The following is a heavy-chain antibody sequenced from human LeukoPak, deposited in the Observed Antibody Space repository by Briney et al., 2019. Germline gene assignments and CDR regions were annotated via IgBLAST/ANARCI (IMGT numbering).Heavy chain of an antibody. CDR2: INPNSGGT. CDR3: ARGGNRRGYDAFDI. Sequence: ASVKVSCKASGYTFTGYYMHWMRQAPGQGLEWMGRINPNSGGTNYAQKFQGRVTMTRDTSISTAYMELSRLRSDDTAVYYCARGGNRRGYDAFDIWGQGTMVTVSS. D-gene: IGHD4-23*01. V-gene: IGHV1-2*06. J-gene: IGHJ3*02. CDR1: GYTFTGYY.